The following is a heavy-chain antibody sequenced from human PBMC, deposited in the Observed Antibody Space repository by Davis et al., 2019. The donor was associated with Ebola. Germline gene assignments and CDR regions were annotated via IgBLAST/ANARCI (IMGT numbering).Heavy chain of an antibody. V-gene: IGHV4-61*08. D-gene: IGHD6-19*01. CDR3: ARGSQWLGPDY. J-gene: IGHJ4*02. CDR1: GGSISSGGYS. CDR2: IYYSGST. Sequence: SETLSLTCTVSGGSISSGGYSWSWIRPPPGKGLAWAGYIYYSGSTNYNPSLKSRVTISVDTSKNQFSLKLGSVTAADTAVYYCARGSQWLGPDYWGQGTLVTVSS.